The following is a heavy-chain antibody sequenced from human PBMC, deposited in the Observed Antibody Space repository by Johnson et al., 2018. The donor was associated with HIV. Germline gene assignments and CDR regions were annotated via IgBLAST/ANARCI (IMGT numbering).Heavy chain of an antibody. CDR2: ISYDANNK. J-gene: IGHJ3*02. V-gene: IGHV3-30*04. CDR3: ATFGGGSFHAFDI. Sequence: QVQLVESGGGVVQPEKSLRLSCAASGFTFSSYALHWVRQAPGKGLEWVAVISYDANNKYYADAVKGRFTISRDNSKNTLYLQMNSLRAEDTAVYYCATFGGGSFHAFDIWGQGTMVTVSS. CDR1: GFTFSSYA. D-gene: IGHD1-26*01.